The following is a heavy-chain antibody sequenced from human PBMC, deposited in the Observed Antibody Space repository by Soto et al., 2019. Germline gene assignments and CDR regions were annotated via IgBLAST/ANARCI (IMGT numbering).Heavy chain of an antibody. Sequence: EVQLLESGGGLVQPGGSLRLSCAASGFTFSNCAMTWVRQAPGKGLEWVSAISGSGSSTYHSDSVKGRFTISRDNSKNTLYLQLKSLRAEDTAVYFCAKVPSSMATTPFDHWGPGTLVTVSS. CDR1: GFTFSNCA. V-gene: IGHV3-23*01. J-gene: IGHJ4*02. D-gene: IGHD1-1*01. CDR2: ISGSGSST. CDR3: AKVPSSMATTPFDH.